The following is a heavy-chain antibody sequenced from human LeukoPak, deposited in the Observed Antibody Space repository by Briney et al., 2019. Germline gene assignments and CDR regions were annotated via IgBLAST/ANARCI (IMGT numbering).Heavy chain of an antibody. CDR2: VNPYSGHT. CDR3: ARGAPGSYCSGGSCPYFDY. V-gene: IGHV1-8*01. D-gene: IGHD2-15*01. CDR1: EYTFTSYD. Sequence: GASVKLCGKASEYTFTSYDINRVRQATGQGLEWMGWVNPYSGHTAYAQKFQGRVTMTRNTSIRTAYMDLSSLRSEDTAVYYCARGAPGSYCSGGSCPYFDYWGQGTLVSVSS. J-gene: IGHJ4*02.